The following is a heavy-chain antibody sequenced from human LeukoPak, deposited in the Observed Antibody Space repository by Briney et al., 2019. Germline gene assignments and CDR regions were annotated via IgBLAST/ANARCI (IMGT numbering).Heavy chain of an antibody. J-gene: IGHJ6*03. CDR2: INHSGST. Sequence: PSETPSLTCAVYGGSFSGYYWSWIRQPPGKGLEWIGEINHSGSTNYNPSLKSRVTISVDTSKNQFSLKLSSVTAADTAVYYCARVGVYSRFGESRPYYHYYYYMDVWGKGTTVTVSS. CDR1: GGSFSGYY. D-gene: IGHD3-10*01. V-gene: IGHV4-34*01. CDR3: ARVGVYSRFGESRPYYHYYYYMDV.